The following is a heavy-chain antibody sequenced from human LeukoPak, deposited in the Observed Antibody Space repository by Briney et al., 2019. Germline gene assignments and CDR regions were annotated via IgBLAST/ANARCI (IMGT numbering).Heavy chain of an antibody. CDR3: ARAGVATIGKTYYYYYMDV. D-gene: IGHD5-12*01. V-gene: IGHV4-38-2*02. Sequence: PSETLSLTCTVSGYSICSAYYWGWIQQPPGKALEWIGSIYHSGSTYYNPSLKSRVTISVDTSKNQFSLKLSSVTAADTAVYYCARAGVATIGKTYYYYYMDVWGKGTTVTVSS. CDR2: IYHSGST. CDR1: GYSICSAYY. J-gene: IGHJ6*03.